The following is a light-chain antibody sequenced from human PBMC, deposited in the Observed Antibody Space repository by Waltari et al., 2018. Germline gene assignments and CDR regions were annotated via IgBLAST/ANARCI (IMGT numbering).Light chain of an antibody. V-gene: IGKV1-9*01. J-gene: IGKJ1*01. CDR2: KAS. Sequence: DIQLTQSPSSLSASVGDRVTITCRASQGISSYLAWYQQKPGKAPKLLIYKASSLQSGVPSRFSGSGSATEFTLTISSLQPEDFAVYYCQQRNSYPRTFGQGTKVEIK. CDR3: QQRNSYPRT. CDR1: QGISSY.